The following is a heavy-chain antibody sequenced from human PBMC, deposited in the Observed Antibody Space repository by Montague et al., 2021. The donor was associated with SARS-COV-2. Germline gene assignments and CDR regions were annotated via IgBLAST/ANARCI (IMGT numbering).Heavy chain of an antibody. D-gene: IGHD3-9*01. CDR3: ARHALGYFDWLNEGYFDY. J-gene: IGHJ4*01. Sequence: SETLSLTCTVSGGSISSYYWSWIRQPPGKGLEWIGYIYYSGSTNYNPSLKSRVTISVDTSKNQFSLKLSSVTAADTAVYYCARHALGYFDWLNEGYFDYWGQEPWSPSPQ. V-gene: IGHV4-59*08. CDR2: IYYSGST. CDR1: GGSISSYY.